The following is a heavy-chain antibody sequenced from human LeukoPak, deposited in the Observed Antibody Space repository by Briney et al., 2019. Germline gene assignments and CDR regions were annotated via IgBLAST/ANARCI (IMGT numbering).Heavy chain of an antibody. V-gene: IGHV4-34*01. CDR3: ARLRIYPKTGFDY. CDR1: GGSFSGYY. CDR2: INHSGST. Sequence: SETLSLTCAVYGGSFSGYYWSWIRQPPGKGLEWIGEINHSGSTNYNPSLKSRVTISVDTSKNQFSLKLSSVTAADTAVYYCARLRIYPKTGFDYWGQGTLVTVSS. J-gene: IGHJ4*02. D-gene: IGHD5-12*01.